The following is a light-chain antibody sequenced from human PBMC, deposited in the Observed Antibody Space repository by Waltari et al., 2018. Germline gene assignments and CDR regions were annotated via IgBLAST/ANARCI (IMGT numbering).Light chain of an antibody. V-gene: IGKV3-15*01. J-gene: IGKJ4*01. Sequence: EIVMTQSPATLSVSPGERATLSCRASQSVSSNLAWYQQQPGKAPRLLIYGASTRATGIPARFSGSGSGTEFTLTISSLQSEDFAVYYCQQYNNWPRTFGGGTKVEIK. CDR1: QSVSSN. CDR3: QQYNNWPRT. CDR2: GAS.